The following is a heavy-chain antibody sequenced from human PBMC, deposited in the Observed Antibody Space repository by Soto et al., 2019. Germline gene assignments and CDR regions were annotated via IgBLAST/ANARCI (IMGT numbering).Heavy chain of an antibody. V-gene: IGHV3-23*01. J-gene: IGHJ4*02. CDR3: AKEMIASTLADFFYY. CDR2: ISGSGGRT. CDR1: GFTFSNYG. D-gene: IGHD2-21*01. Sequence: EVQLLESGGGLIQPGGSLRLSCEASGFTFSNYGMTWVRLAPGKGLEWVSTISGSGGRTFYADPVKGRFTISRDNSKNTLYLQMKSLRAEDTAVYYCAKEMIASTLADFFYYWGQGTLVTVSS.